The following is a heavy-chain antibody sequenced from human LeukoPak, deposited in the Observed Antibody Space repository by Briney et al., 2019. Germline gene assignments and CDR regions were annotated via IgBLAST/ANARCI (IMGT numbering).Heavy chain of an antibody. CDR1: GGSISHFL. D-gene: IGHD6-19*01. CDR2: IYYSGST. CDR3: GRDSLGSGGTYY. V-gene: IGHV4-59*01. Sequence: SETLSLTCTISGGSISHFLWSWIRQPPGKGLEWIRYIYYSGSTKYNPSLKSRVAISIDTSKNQFSLKLSSVTAADTAVYYCGRDSLGSGGTYYWGQGTLVTVSS. J-gene: IGHJ4*02.